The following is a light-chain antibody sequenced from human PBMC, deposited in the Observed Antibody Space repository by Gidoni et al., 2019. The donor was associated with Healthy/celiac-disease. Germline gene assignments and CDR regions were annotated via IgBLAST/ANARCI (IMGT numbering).Light chain of an antibody. V-gene: IGKV1-39*01. CDR3: QQSYSTPLT. J-gene: IGKJ4*01. Sequence: DIQMTQSPSSLSASVGDRVTITCRASQSISSYLNWYQQKPGKDPKLLIYAASRLQSWVPSRFSGSGSGTDFTLTISSLQPEDFATYYCQQSYSTPLTFGGGTKVEIK. CDR2: AAS. CDR1: QSISSY.